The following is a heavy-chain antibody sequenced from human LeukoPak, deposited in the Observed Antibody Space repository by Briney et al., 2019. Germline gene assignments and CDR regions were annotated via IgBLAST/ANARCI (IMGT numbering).Heavy chain of an antibody. V-gene: IGHV3-15*01. CDR2: IKSKGDGETT. Sequence: GGSLRLSCAASGFTFRNAWMSWVRQAPGMGLEWVGRIKSKGDGETTDYAAPVKGRFTISRDDSKNTLYLQMSSLITEDTAVHYCTTEYDFYRFYYMDVWGKGTTVTVSS. CDR1: GFTFRNAW. D-gene: IGHD3-3*01. CDR3: TTEYDFYRFYYMDV. J-gene: IGHJ6*04.